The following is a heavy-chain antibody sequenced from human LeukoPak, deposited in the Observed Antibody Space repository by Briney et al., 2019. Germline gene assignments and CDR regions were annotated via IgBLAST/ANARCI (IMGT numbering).Heavy chain of an antibody. D-gene: IGHD2-21*01. V-gene: IGHV6-1*01. Sequence: KHSQTLSLTCAVSGDSVSGNIVAWNWVRQSPSRGLEWLGRTYRGSSYYAPSIKSRISISPDTSKNQFSLHLNSVTPEDTAVYFCVRGQYSAFDIWGQGTLVTVSS. CDR3: VRGQYSAFDI. J-gene: IGHJ3*02. CDR2: TYRGSS. CDR1: GDSVSGNIVA.